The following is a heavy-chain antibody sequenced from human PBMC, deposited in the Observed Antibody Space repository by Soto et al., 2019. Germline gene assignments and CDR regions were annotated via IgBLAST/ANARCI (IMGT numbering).Heavy chain of an antibody. J-gene: IGHJ4*02. CDR1: GFTFSSYW. CDR2: INSDGSST. CDR3: AVAVAGPTAIGY. V-gene: IGHV3-74*01. D-gene: IGHD6-19*01. Sequence: EVQLVESGGGLVQPGGSLRLSCAASGFTFSSYWMHWVRQAPGKGLVWVSRINSDGSSTSYADAVKGRFTISRDNAKNTLYLQMNSLRAEDTAVYYCAVAVAGPTAIGYWGQGTLVTVSS.